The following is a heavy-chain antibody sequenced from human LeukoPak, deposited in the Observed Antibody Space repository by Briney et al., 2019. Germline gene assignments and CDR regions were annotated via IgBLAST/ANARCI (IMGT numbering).Heavy chain of an antibody. J-gene: IGHJ4*02. D-gene: IGHD5-18*01. CDR2: TSHDEGNK. V-gene: IGHV3-30-3*01. CDR3: ARGPGLAMGKGYFDY. Sequence: GKSLRLSCAASGFTFSNYAMHWDRQAPGKGLEWVAATSHDEGNKYYADSVKGRFTISRDNSRNTLYLEVNSLRTDDTAVYYCARGPGLAMGKGYFDYCGQGTLVTVSS. CDR1: GFTFSNYA.